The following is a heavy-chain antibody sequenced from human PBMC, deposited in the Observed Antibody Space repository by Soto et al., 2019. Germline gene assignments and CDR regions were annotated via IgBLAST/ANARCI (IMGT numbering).Heavy chain of an antibody. Sequence: QITLKESGPTLVKPTQTLTLTCTFSGFSLTTRGVSVVWIRQPPGKALEWLALIYWDDDQRYSPSLKSRLTLTKDTSKNQVVLTMTNMDPVDTATYYCAHVLGYCSGGSCYSGPSDYWGQGTLVTVSS. D-gene: IGHD2-15*01. V-gene: IGHV2-5*02. CDR3: AHVLGYCSGGSCYSGPSDY. J-gene: IGHJ4*02. CDR2: IYWDDDQ. CDR1: GFSLTTRGVS.